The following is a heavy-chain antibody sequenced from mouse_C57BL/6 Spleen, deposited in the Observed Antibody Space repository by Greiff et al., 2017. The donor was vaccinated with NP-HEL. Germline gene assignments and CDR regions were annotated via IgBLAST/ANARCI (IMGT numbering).Heavy chain of an antibody. CDR1: GYAFSSSW. D-gene: IGHD3-2*01. Sequence: VQLQQSGPELVKPGASVKISCKASGYAFSSSWMNWVKQRPGKGLEWIGRIYPGDGDTNYNGKFKGKATLTADKSSSTAYMQLSSLTSEDSAVYFCARDRQPYAMDYWGQGTTLTVSS. V-gene: IGHV1-82*01. J-gene: IGHJ2*01. CDR3: ARDRQPYAMDY. CDR2: IYPGDGDT.